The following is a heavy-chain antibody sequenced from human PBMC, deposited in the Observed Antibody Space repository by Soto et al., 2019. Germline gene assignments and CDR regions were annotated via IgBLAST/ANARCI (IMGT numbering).Heavy chain of an antibody. D-gene: IGHD1-7*01. CDR1: GGTFSSYA. J-gene: IGHJ3*02. Sequence: ASVKVSCKASGGTFSSYAISWVRQAPGQGLEWMGGIIPIFGTANYAQKFQGRVTITADESTSTAYMELSSLRSEDTAVYYCASQGTLAFDIWGQGTMVTVSS. CDR3: ASQGTLAFDI. CDR2: IIPIFGTA. V-gene: IGHV1-69*13.